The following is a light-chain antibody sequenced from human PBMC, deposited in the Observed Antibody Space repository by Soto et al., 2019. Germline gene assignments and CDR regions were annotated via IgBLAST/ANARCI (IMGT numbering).Light chain of an antibody. CDR1: QSVSSTF. CDR3: QQFDSSVT. J-gene: IGKJ1*01. CDR2: GAS. Sequence: EIVLTQSPGSLSLSPGERATLSCRASQSVSSTFFVWYQQRPGQAPRLLMYGASSRATGIPKRFSGSESGKYFPLTISRLEPEDFAVYYCQQFDSSVTFGQGTKVEIK. V-gene: IGKV3-20*01.